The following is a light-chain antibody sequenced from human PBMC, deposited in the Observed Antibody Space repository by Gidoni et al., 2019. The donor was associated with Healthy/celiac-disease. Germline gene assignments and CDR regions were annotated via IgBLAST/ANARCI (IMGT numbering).Light chain of an antibody. CDR3: QQYNSYSRT. CDR2: KAS. CDR1: QSISSW. V-gene: IGKV1-5*03. J-gene: IGKJ1*01. Sequence: DIQMTQSPSTLSASVGARGTITCRARQSISSWLAWYHQKPWTAPKLLIYKASSLESGVPSRFRGSGSGTEFTLTISSLQPDDFATYYCQQYNSYSRTFGQGTKVEIK.